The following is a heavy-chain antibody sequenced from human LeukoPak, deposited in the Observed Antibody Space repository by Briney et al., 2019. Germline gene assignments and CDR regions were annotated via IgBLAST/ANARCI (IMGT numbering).Heavy chain of an antibody. D-gene: IGHD6-19*01. CDR3: AKGPYSRVDSSGWYGVAEYFQH. CDR2: ISWNSGSI. V-gene: IGHV3-9*01. CDR1: GFTFDDYA. Sequence: GGSLRLSCAASGFTFDDYAMHWVRQAPGTGLEWVSGISWNSGSIGYADSVKGRFTISRDNAKNSLYLQMNSLRAEDTALYYCAKGPYSRVDSSGWYGVAEYFQHWGQGTLVTVSS. J-gene: IGHJ1*01.